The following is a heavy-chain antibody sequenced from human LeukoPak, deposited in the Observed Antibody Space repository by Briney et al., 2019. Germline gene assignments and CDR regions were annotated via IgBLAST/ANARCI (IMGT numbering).Heavy chain of an antibody. V-gene: IGHV1-2*02. CDR3: ARETYGSTPQH. J-gene: IGHJ1*01. CDR1: GYTFTSYY. CDR2: INPNSGGT. Sequence: ASVKVSCKAPGYTFTSYYMHWVRQAPGQGLEWMGWINPNSGGTNYAQKFQGRVTMTRDTSISTAYMELSRLRSDDTAVYYCARETYGSTPQHWGQGTLVTVSS. D-gene: IGHD2-2*01.